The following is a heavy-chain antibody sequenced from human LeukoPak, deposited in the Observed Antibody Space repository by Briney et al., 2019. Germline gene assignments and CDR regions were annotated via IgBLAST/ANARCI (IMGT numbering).Heavy chain of an antibody. CDR3: ARGPRDCSSGTCYYYYYMDV. Sequence: GGSLRLSCAASGFSVSSHYMNWVRQAPGKGLEWVSIIHSGGSTKYADSVRGRFTISRDNSKNTLYLQMYNVGAEETAVYYCARGPRDCSSGTCYYYYYMDVWGKGTTVTVSS. V-gene: IGHV3-66*02. D-gene: IGHD2-2*01. CDR1: GFSVSSHY. J-gene: IGHJ6*03. CDR2: IHSGGST.